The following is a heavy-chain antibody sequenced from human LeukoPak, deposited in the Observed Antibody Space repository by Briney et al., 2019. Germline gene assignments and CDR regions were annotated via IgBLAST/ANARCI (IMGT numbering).Heavy chain of an antibody. V-gene: IGHV3-48*01. CDR1: GFTFSSYS. D-gene: IGHD1-26*01. Sequence: PGGSLRLSCAASGFTFSSYSMNWVRQAPGKGLECISYISSSSSTIYYADSVKGRFTISRDNAKNSLYLQMNSLRAEDTAVYYCASPVYSGSYPPDYWGQGTLVTVSS. CDR3: ASPVYSGSYPPDY. J-gene: IGHJ4*02. CDR2: ISSSSSTI.